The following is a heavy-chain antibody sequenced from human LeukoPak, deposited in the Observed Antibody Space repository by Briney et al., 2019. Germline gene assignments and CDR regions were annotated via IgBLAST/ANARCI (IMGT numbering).Heavy chain of an antibody. CDR3: AKTSRGNSGYDSPFHY. Sequence: QPGGSLRLSCAASGFTFSTYAMSWVRQAPGKGLEWVSAISGSGGRTYYADSVKGRFTISRDNSKNTLYLQMNSLRAEDTAIYYCAKTSRGNSGYDSPFHYWGQGTLVTVSS. D-gene: IGHD5-12*01. CDR1: GFTFSTYA. V-gene: IGHV3-23*01. CDR2: ISGSGGRT. J-gene: IGHJ4*02.